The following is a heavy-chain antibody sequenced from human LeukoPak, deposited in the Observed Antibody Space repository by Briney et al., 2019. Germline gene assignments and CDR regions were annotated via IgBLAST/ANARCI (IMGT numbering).Heavy chain of an antibody. V-gene: IGHV1-3*01. D-gene: IGHD4-17*01. Sequence: ASVKVSCTASGYTFTSYAMHWVRQAPGQRLEWMGWINAGNGNTKYSQKFQGRVTITRDTSASTAYMELSSLRSEDTAVYYCAREGRKRDYGDLPDYWGQGTLVTVSS. J-gene: IGHJ4*02. CDR1: GYTFTSYA. CDR3: AREGRKRDYGDLPDY. CDR2: INAGNGNT.